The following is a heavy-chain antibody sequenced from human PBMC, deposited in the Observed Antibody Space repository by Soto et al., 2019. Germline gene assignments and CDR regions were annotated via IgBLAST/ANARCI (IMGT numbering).Heavy chain of an antibody. CDR3: ARETVLAEINYYYYGLGV. V-gene: IGHV3-23*01. D-gene: IGHD3-10*01. CDR1: GFNFAGYA. Sequence: GGSLRLSCAASGFNFAGYAMSWVRQAPGKGLEWVSAISGSGKSTYYADSVKGRFTISRDNSKNTLYVQLSSLRAEDTAVYFCARETVLAEINYYYYGLGVWGQGTTVTVSS. J-gene: IGHJ6*02. CDR2: ISGSGKST.